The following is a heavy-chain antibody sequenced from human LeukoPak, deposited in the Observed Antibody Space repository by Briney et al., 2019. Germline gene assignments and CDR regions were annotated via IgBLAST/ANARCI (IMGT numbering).Heavy chain of an antibody. D-gene: IGHD2-21*02. Sequence: GGSLRLSCAASGFAFSNYWMHWVRQAPGKGLVWVSRIKNDGSRTSYADSVKGRFTISRDNAKNTLYLQMNSLRAEDTAMYYCARGHIVVLTAPDYWGQGTLVTVSS. CDR1: GFAFSNYW. CDR2: IKNDGSRT. J-gene: IGHJ4*02. V-gene: IGHV3-74*01. CDR3: ARGHIVVLTAPDY.